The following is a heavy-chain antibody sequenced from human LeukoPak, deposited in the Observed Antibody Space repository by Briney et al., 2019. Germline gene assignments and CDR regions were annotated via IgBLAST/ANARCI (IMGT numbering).Heavy chain of an antibody. J-gene: IGHJ3*02. CDR1: GFTFSNFW. V-gene: IGHV3-30*02. D-gene: IGHD3-16*01. CDR3: AGLFGEPKDAFDI. CDR2: IRYDGSNK. Sequence: GGSLRLSCAASGFTFSNFWMSWVRQTPGKGLEWVAFIRYDGSNKYYADSVKGRFTISRDNSKNTLYLQMNSLRAEDTAVYYCAGLFGEPKDAFDIWGQGTMVTVSS.